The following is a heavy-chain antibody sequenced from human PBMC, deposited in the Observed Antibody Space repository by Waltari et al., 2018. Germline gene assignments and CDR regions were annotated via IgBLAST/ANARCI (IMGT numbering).Heavy chain of an antibody. CDR3: ARDGLLWFGEFPQNYYGMDV. D-gene: IGHD3-10*01. V-gene: IGHV3-30*04. CDR1: GFTFSSYA. Sequence: QVQLVESGGGVVQPGRSLRLSCAASGFTFSSYAMHWVRQAPGKGVEWVAVRSYDGSNKYYADSVKGRFTISRDNSKNTLYLQMNSLRAEDTAVYYCARDGLLWFGEFPQNYYGMDVWGQGTTVTVSS. J-gene: IGHJ6*02. CDR2: RSYDGSNK.